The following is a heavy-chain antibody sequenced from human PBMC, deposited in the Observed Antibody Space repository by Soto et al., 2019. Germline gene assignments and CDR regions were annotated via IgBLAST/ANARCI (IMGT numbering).Heavy chain of an antibody. Sequence: SETLSLTCTVPGGSISSNYWTWIRQPPGKGLEWIGYVYNSGSTNYNPSLKSRVTISEDTSKSQFSLKVNSMTAADTAVYYCARYRREAVAGYTLDNWGQGILVTVSS. CDR3: ARYRREAVAGYTLDN. J-gene: IGHJ4*02. CDR2: VYNSGST. CDR1: GGSISSNY. D-gene: IGHD6-13*01. V-gene: IGHV4-59*01.